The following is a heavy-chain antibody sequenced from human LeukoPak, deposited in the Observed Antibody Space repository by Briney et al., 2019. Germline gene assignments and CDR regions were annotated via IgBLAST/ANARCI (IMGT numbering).Heavy chain of an antibody. CDR1: GFTFSSYG. D-gene: IGHD3-10*01. CDR2: ISYDGSNK. Sequence: QTGGSLRLSCAASGFTFSSYGMHWVRQAPGKGLEWVAVISYDGSNKNYADSVKGRFTISRDNSKNALYLQMNSLRAEDTAVYYCAKTGSGSYYQPMDVWGKGTTVTISS. CDR3: AKTGSGSYYQPMDV. V-gene: IGHV3-30*18. J-gene: IGHJ6*03.